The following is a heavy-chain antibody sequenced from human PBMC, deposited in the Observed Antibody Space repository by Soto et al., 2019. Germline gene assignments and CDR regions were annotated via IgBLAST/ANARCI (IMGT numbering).Heavy chain of an antibody. CDR2: IYYSGST. D-gene: IGHD6-19*01. V-gene: IGHV4-39*01. CDR3: ARHMYSSGWVFDY. J-gene: IGHJ4*02. Sequence: SETLSLTCTVSGGSISSSSYYWGWIRQPPGKGLEWIGSIYYSGSTYYNPSLKSRVTISVDTSKNQFSLKLSSVTAADTAVYYCARHMYSSGWVFDYWGQGPLVTVSS. CDR1: GGSISSSSYY.